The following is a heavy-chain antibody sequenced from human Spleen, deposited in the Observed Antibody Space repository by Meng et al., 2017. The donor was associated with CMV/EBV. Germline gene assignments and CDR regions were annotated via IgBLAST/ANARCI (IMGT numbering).Heavy chain of an antibody. CDR2: ISSSTTYI. CDR3: ARGTIRDY. V-gene: IGHV3-21*01. Sequence: GESLKISCAASGFTFSSYWMSWVRQAPGKGLEWVSSISSSTTYISYAGSVKGRFTISRDNAKNSLYLQMNSLRAEDTAVYYCARGTIRDYWGQGTLVTVSS. J-gene: IGHJ4*02. CDR1: GFTFSSYW. D-gene: IGHD3-3*01.